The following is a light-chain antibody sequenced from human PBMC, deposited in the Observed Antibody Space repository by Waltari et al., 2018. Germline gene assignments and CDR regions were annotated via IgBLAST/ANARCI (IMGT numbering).Light chain of an antibody. CDR2: NNN. CDR3: AAWDDSLNGLYV. V-gene: IGLV1-44*01. Sequence: QSVLTQPPSASGTPGQRVTISCAGSSSNIGSNTVNWYQQLPGTAPKLLMYNNNQRPSGFPDRFSGSKSGTSASLAISGLQSEDEADYYCAAWDDSLNGLYVFGTGTKVTVL. CDR1: SSNIGSNT. J-gene: IGLJ1*01.